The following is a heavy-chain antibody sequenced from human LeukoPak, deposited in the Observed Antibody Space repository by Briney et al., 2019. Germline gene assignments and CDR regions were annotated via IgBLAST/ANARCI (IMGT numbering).Heavy chain of an antibody. Sequence: PSETLSLTCTVSGGAISRGDYYWSWIRQPPGKGLEWIGYIYYSGSTYYNPSLKSRVTISVDTSKNQFSLKLSSVTAADTAVYYCARAHIVVVVAATPHRYFDLWGRGTLVTVSS. CDR1: GGAISRGDYY. D-gene: IGHD2-15*01. CDR3: ARAHIVVVVAATPHRYFDL. J-gene: IGHJ2*01. CDR2: IYYSGST. V-gene: IGHV4-30-4*01.